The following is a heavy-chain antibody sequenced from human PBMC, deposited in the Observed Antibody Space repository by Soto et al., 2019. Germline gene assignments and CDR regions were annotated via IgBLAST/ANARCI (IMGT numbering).Heavy chain of an antibody. CDR2: IYYSGSA. D-gene: IGHD5-18*01. CDR1: GGSISSYY. CDR3: ARAPPVVTDV. Sequence: PSDTLSLTCTVSGGSISSYYWSWIRQPPGKGLEWIGYIYYSGSANYNPSLKSRVTISVDTSKNQFSLKLSSVTAADTAVYYCARAPPVVTDVWGQGTTVTVSS. V-gene: IGHV4-59*08. J-gene: IGHJ6*02.